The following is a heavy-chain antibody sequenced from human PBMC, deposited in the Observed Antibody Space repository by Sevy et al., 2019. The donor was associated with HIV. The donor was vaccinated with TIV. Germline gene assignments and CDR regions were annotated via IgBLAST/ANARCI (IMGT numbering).Heavy chain of an antibody. J-gene: IGHJ3*01. Sequence: ASVKVSCKASGYTLTGHYMHWVRQAPGQGLEWMGRINPRSGGTNYAQMFQGRVTMTRDTSIITAYMELSSLRSDDTAVYYCARADNIGWSTLDAFDLWGQGAMVTVSS. V-gene: IGHV1-2*06. D-gene: IGHD6-19*01. CDR1: GYTLTGHY. CDR2: INPRSGGT. CDR3: ARADNIGWSTLDAFDL.